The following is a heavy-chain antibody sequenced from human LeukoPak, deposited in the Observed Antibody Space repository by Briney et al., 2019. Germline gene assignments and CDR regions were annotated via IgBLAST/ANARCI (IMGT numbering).Heavy chain of an antibody. V-gene: IGHV3-30*05. CDR3: ARDRGWLYYFDY. D-gene: IGHD3-10*01. Sequence: GRSLRLSCAASGFTFSSYGMHWVRQAPGKGLEWVAVISYDGSNKYYADSVKGRFTISRDNSKNTLYLQMNSLRAEDTAVYYCARDRGWLYYFDYRGQGTLVTVSS. CDR2: ISYDGSNK. CDR1: GFTFSSYG. J-gene: IGHJ4*02.